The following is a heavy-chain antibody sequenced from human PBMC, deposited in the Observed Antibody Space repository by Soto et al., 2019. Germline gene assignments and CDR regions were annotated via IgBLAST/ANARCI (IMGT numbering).Heavy chain of an antibody. CDR3: AIIGVAGNSYYYYYGMDV. V-gene: IGHV1-69*06. D-gene: IGHD6-19*01. CDR2: IIPIFGTE. J-gene: IGHJ6*02. Sequence: QVQLVQSGAEVKKPGSSVKVSCKASGGTFSSYAISWVRQAPGQGLEWMGGIIPIFGTENYAQKIQGRVTITADKTTGTAYMKLSSLRAEDTAVYYCAIIGVAGNSYYYYYGMDVWGQGTTGTVS. CDR1: GGTFSSYA.